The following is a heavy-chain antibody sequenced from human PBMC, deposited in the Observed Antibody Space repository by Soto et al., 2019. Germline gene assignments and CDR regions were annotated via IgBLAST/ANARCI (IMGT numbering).Heavy chain of an antibody. CDR1: GGSISSGGYY. CDR3: ARGPEYSSGWYKGDSVDY. Sequence: PSETLSLTCTVSGGSISSGGYYWSWIRQHPGKGLEWIGYIYYSGSTYYNPSLKSRVTISVDTSKNQFSLKLSSVTAADTAVYYCARGPEYSSGWYKGDSVDYWGQGTLVTVSS. J-gene: IGHJ4*02. CDR2: IYYSGST. D-gene: IGHD6-19*01. V-gene: IGHV4-30-4*08.